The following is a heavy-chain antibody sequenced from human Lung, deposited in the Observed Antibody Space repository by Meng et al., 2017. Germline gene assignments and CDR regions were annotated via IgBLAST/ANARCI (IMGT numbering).Heavy chain of an antibody. J-gene: IGHJ4*02. D-gene: IGHD6-13*01. CDR1: GFTFSNAW. CDR3: TTEGEVAAGNDY. CDR2: IKSKTDGGTT. V-gene: IGHV3-15*01. Sequence: EVQLVESGGGLVKPGGSLRLSCAASGFTFSNAWMSWVRQAPGKGLEWVARIKSKTDGGTTDYAAPVKGRFTISRGDSKNTLFLQMNSLKTEDTAVYYCTTEGEVAAGNDYWGQGTLATVSS.